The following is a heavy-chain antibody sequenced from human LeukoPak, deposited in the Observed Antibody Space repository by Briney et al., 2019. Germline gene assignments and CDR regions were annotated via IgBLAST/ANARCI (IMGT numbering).Heavy chain of an antibody. CDR2: ISWNSGSI. J-gene: IGHJ4*02. Sequence: PGRSLRLSCAASGFTFDDYAMHWVRQAPGKGLEWVSGISWNSGSIGYADSVKGRFTISRDNAKNSLYLQMNSLRAEDTALYYCAKDAIEWSGARGTLIDYWGQGTLVTVSS. V-gene: IGHV3-9*01. D-gene: IGHD3-3*01. CDR1: GFTFDDYA. CDR3: AKDAIEWSGARGTLIDY.